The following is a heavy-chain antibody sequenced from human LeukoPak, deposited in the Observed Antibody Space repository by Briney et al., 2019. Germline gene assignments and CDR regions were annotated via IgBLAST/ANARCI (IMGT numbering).Heavy chain of an antibody. V-gene: IGHV3-30*02. D-gene: IGHD3-22*01. J-gene: IGHJ4*02. Sequence: GGSLRLSCAASGFTFSSYGMHWVRQAPGKGPEWVAFIRYDGSNKYYADSVKGRFTISRDNSKNTLYLQMNSLRAEDTAVYYCAKVGDSSGYYQNYFDYWGQGTLVTVSS. CDR2: IRYDGSNK. CDR1: GFTFSSYG. CDR3: AKVGDSSGYYQNYFDY.